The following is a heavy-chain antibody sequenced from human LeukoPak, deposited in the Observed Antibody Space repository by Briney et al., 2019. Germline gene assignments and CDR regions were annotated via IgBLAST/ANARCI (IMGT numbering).Heavy chain of an antibody. CDR2: ISSNGGNT. D-gene: IGHD5-24*01. Sequence: GGSLRLSCAASGFTFSSYAMHWVRQAPGKGLEYVSAISSNGGNTYYANSVKGRFTISRDNSKNTLYLQMGSLRAEDMAVYYCAKGMATIGLDAFDIWGQGTMVTVSS. J-gene: IGHJ3*02. CDR1: GFTFSSYA. CDR3: AKGMATIGLDAFDI. V-gene: IGHV3-64*01.